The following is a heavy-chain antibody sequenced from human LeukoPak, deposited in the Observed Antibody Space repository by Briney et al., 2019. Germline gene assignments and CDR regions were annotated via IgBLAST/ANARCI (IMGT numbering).Heavy chain of an antibody. CDR3: ARDIGALMVRGAPYAFDI. V-gene: IGHV4-30-4*01. CDR1: GGSISSGDYY. CDR2: IYYSGST. J-gene: IGHJ3*02. D-gene: IGHD3-10*01. Sequence: PSETLSLTCTVSGGSISSGDYYWSWIRQPPGKGLEWIGYIYYSGSTYYNPSLKSRVTISVDTSKNQFSLKLSSVTTADTAVYYCARDIGALMVRGAPYAFDIWGQGTMVTVSS.